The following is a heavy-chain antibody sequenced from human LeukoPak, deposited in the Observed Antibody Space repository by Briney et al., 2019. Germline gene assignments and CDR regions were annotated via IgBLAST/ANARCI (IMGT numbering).Heavy chain of an antibody. CDR2: IKQDGSEK. V-gene: IGHV3-7*01. J-gene: IGHJ6*03. D-gene: IGHD1-1*01. Sequence: GGSLRLSCAASGFTFSSYWMSWVRQAPGKGLEWVANIKQDGSEKYYVDSVKGRFTISRDNAKNSLYLQTNSLRAEDTAVYYCARENWKAYYYYYYMDVWGKGTTVTVSS. CDR3: ARENWKAYYYYYYMDV. CDR1: GFTFSSYW.